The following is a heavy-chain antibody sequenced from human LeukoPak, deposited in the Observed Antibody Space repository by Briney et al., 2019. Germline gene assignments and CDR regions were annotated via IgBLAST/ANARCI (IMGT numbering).Heavy chain of an antibody. V-gene: IGHV3-15*01. CDR1: GFTFSSYW. D-gene: IGHD5-18*01. Sequence: PGGSLRLSCAASGFTFSSYWMSWVRQAPGKGLEWVGRIKSKTDGGTTDYAAPVKGRFTISRDDSKNTLYLQMNSLKTEDTAVYYCTTDLDTAMETIWGQGTMVTVSS. CDR3: TTDLDTAMETI. J-gene: IGHJ3*02. CDR2: IKSKTDGGTT.